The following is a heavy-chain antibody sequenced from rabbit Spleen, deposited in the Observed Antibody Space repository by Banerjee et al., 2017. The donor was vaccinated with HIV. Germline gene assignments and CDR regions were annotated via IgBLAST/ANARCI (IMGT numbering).Heavy chain of an antibody. Sequence: QEQLKESGGDLVKPGASLTLTCTASGFSFSSSYDMCWVRQAPGKGLAWIGCVYTGNGKNYYASWAKGRVTISKTSSTTVTLQMTSLTAADTATYFCARDAGSYAYIDVYFSLWGPGTLVTVS. V-gene: IGHV1S45*01. CDR1: GFSFSSSYD. D-gene: IGHD6-1*01. J-gene: IGHJ4*01. CDR2: VYTGNGKN. CDR3: ARDAGSYAYIDVYFSL.